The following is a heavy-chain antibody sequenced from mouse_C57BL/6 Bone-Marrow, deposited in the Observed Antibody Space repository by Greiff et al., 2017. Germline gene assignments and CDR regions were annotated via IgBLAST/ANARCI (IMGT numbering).Heavy chain of an antibody. J-gene: IGHJ1*03. CDR3: TTFYGSSYLRYFDV. V-gene: IGHV14-4*01. CDR1: GFNIKDDY. D-gene: IGHD1-1*01. CDR2: IDPENGDT. Sequence: EVQLQQSGAELVRPGASVKLSCTASGFNIKDDYMHWVKQRPEQGLEWIGWIDPENGDTAYASKFQGKATITADTSSNTAYLQLSSLTSEDTAVYYCTTFYGSSYLRYFDVWGTGTTVTVSS.